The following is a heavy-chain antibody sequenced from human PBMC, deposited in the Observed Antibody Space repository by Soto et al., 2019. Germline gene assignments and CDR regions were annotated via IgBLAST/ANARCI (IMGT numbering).Heavy chain of an antibody. Sequence: QVHLQESGPGVVKPSGTLSLICTVSGNSMFNYYWSWIRQPAGKGLEWIGRVYTDGTAIYNPSLKSRVTMSVDMSKNQFSLNVNSVTAAHTAVYYCVKGGFVDGDYMHHVMDVWGQGATVIV. J-gene: IGHJ6*02. D-gene: IGHD4-17*01. CDR2: VYTDGTA. V-gene: IGHV4-4*07. CDR1: GNSMFNYY. CDR3: VKGGFVDGDYMHHVMDV.